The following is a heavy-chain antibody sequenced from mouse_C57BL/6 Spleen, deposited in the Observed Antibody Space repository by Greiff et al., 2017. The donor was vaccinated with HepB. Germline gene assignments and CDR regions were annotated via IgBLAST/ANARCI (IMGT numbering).Heavy chain of an antibody. CDR2: IYPGDGDT. Sequence: VQGVESGPELVKPGASVKISCKASGYAFSSSWMNWVKQRPGKGLEWIGRIYPGDGDTNYNGKFKGKATLTADKSSSTAYMQLSSLTSEDSAVYFCAIRDYYGSSYWYFDVWGTGTTVTVSS. CDR1: GYAFSSSW. CDR3: AIRDYYGSSYWYFDV. V-gene: IGHV1-82*01. J-gene: IGHJ1*03. D-gene: IGHD1-1*01.